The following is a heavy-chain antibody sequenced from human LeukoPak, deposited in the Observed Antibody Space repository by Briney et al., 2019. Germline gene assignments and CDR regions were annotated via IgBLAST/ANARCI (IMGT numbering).Heavy chain of an antibody. CDR2: IYVYNGHT. CDR3: VRDSDHAPDY. V-gene: IGHV1-18*01. CDR1: GYIFTNYG. D-gene: IGHD3-10*01. J-gene: IGHJ4*02. Sequence: ASVKVSCKTSGYIFTNYGVSWVRQAPGQGLEWMGWIYVYNGHTIYAQEFQGRVTLTTDTSTSTAHMDLRSLRSDDTAVYYCVRDSDHAPDYWGQGTLVTVSS.